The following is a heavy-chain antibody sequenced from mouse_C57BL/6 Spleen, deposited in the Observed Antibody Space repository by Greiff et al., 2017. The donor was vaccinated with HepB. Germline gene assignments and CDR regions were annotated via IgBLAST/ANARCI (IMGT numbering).Heavy chain of an antibody. V-gene: IGHV1-26*01. CDR3: ARSVDAQYYFDY. CDR2: INPNNGGT. Sequence: EVQLQQSGPELVKPGASVKISCKASGYTFTDYYMNWVKQSHGKSLEWIGDINPNNGGTSYNQKFKGKATLTVDKSSSTAYMELRSLTSEDSAVYYCARSVDAQYYFDYWGQGTTLTVSS. J-gene: IGHJ2*01. CDR1: GYTFTDYY.